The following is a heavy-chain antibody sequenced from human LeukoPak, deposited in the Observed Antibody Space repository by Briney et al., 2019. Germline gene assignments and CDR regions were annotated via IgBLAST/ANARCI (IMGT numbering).Heavy chain of an antibody. CDR3: ARVRDSSGYYFVNYFDN. V-gene: IGHV3-48*02. Sequence: GVSLRLSCVASGFSFGSYSMSWVRQAPGKGLEWLSYIVGSSTIIYYADSVRGRFTISRDNAQNSLHLQMNSLRDEDTAVYHCARVRDSSGYYFVNYFDNWGQGTLVTVSS. J-gene: IGHJ4*02. D-gene: IGHD3-22*01. CDR2: IVGSSTII. CDR1: GFSFGSYS.